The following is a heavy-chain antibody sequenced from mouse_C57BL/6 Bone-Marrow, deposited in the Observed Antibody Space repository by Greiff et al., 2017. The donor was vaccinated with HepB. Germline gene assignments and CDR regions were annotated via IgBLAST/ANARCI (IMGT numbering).Heavy chain of an antibody. CDR2: IYPGSGSN. Sequence: QVQLQQPGAELVKPGASVKMSCKASGYTFTSYWITWVKQRPGQGLEWIGDIYPGSGSNNYNEKFKSKATLTVDTSSSTAYMQLSSLKSEDSAVYYCARSGTTVVAKDGYFDVWGTGTTVTVSS. CDR1: GYTFTSYW. CDR3: ARSGTTVVAKDGYFDV. V-gene: IGHV1-55*01. J-gene: IGHJ1*03. D-gene: IGHD1-1*01.